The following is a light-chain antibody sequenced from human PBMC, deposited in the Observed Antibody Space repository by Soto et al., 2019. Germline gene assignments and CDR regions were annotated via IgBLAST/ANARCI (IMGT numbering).Light chain of an antibody. V-gene: IGKV3-20*01. CDR3: HQYGSVPRA. CDR2: GAS. J-gene: IGKJ1*01. Sequence: EIVLTQSPGTLSLSPGERATLSCRASQSVSNNFLAWYQHKPGQAPRLLIYGASSRATGIPDRFSGSGSGTDFTLTISRLEPEDLEVYYCHQYGSVPRAFGQGTKVEVK. CDR1: QSVSNNF.